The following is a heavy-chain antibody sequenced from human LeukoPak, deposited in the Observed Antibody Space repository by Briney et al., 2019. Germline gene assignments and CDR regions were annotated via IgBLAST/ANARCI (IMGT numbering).Heavy chain of an antibody. D-gene: IGHD2-15*01. Sequence: GGSLRLSCAASGFTFSTYALHWVRQAPGKGLEWVAVISYDGSKKYYADSVKGRFTISRDNSKNTLHLQMNSLRAEDTAVYYCAKPFDVVVVVAAAGASGFDYWGQGTLVTVSS. V-gene: IGHV3-30-3*02. CDR3: AKPFDVVVVVAAAGASGFDY. CDR1: GFTFSTYA. CDR2: ISYDGSKK. J-gene: IGHJ4*02.